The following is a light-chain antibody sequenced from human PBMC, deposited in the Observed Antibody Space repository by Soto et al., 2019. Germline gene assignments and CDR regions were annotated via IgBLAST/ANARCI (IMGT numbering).Light chain of an antibody. V-gene: IGKV3-20*01. Sequence: ETVLTQSPGTLSLSPGERATLSCRAGQSVSNSYLAWYQQTFGQAPRRLIYGASSRATGIPDRFSGSGSGTDFTLTISRLEPEDFAVYYCQQYGSSPTFGQGTRLEI. CDR3: QQYGSSPT. CDR1: QSVSNSY. CDR2: GAS. J-gene: IGKJ5*01.